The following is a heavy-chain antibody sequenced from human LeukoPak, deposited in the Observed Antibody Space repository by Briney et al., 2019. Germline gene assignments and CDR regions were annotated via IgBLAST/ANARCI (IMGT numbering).Heavy chain of an antibody. D-gene: IGHD3-22*01. Sequence: TSETLSLTCTVSGGSISSYYWVWIRQPPGKGLEWIGYIYYNGNTNYNPSLKSRVTISIDTSKTQFSLRLSSVTAADTAVYYCARWNYYEITGRVFDYWGQGTLVSVSS. CDR1: GGSISSYY. CDR2: IYYNGNT. V-gene: IGHV4-59*08. CDR3: ARWNYYEITGRVFDY. J-gene: IGHJ4*02.